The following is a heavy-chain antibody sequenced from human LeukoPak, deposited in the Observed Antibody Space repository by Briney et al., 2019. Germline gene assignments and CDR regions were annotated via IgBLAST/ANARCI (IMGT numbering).Heavy chain of an antibody. J-gene: IGHJ4*02. Sequence: ASVKVSCKASGYTFTSYGISWVRQAPGQGLEWMGWISAYNGNTNYAQKLQGRVTMTTDTSTSTAYMELRSLRSDDTAVYYCARESLSISSTSSDYWGQGTLVTVSS. D-gene: IGHD2-2*01. CDR2: ISAYNGNT. CDR3: ARESLSISSTSSDY. CDR1: GYTFTSYG. V-gene: IGHV1-18*01.